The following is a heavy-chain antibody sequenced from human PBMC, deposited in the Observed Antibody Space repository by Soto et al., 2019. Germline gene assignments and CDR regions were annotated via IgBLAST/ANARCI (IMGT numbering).Heavy chain of an antibody. CDR2: ISSSSSTI. V-gene: IGHV3-48*02. J-gene: IGHJ4*02. CDR1: GFTFSSYS. Sequence: GGSLRLSCAASGFTFSSYSMNWVRQAPGKGLEWVSYISSSSSTIYYADSVKGRFTISRDNAKNSLYLQMNSLRDEDTAVYYCARGFQQARDLDILTGYYDYWGQGTLVTVSS. D-gene: IGHD3-9*01. CDR3: ARGFQQARDLDILTGYYDY.